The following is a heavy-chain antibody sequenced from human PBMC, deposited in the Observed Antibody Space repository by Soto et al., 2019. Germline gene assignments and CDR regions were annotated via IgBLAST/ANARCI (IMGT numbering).Heavy chain of an antibody. V-gene: IGHV4-34*01. J-gene: IGHJ4*02. Sequence: QVQLQQWGAGLLKPSETLSLRCVVNSGSFSGYYWTGIRQSPGKGLELIGEISHSGSTNYNPSLMSRVTMSADTSKKQFSLRLSSVTAADTALYFCARGYESSRRYLPLLDYWGQGTLVTVSS. CDR3: ARGYESSRRYLPLLDY. CDR2: ISHSGST. CDR1: SGSFSGYY. D-gene: IGHD3-22*01.